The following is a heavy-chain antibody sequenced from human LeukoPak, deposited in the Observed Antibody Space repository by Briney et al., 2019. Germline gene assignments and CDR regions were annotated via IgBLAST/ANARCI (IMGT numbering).Heavy chain of an antibody. CDR1: GYTLTELS. V-gene: IGHV1-24*01. D-gene: IGHD3-3*01. CDR2: FDPEDGET. CDR3: ATDQELRFLEWLPLFGY. Sequence: ASVKVSCKVFGYTLTELSMHWVRQAPGKGLEWMGGFDPEDGETIYAQKFQGRVTMTEDTSTDTAYMELSSLRSEDTAVYYCATDQELRFLEWLPLFGYWGQGTLVTVSS. J-gene: IGHJ4*02.